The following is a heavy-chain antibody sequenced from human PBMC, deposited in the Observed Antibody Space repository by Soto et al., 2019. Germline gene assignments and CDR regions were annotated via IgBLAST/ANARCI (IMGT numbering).Heavy chain of an antibody. V-gene: IGHV4-31*03. J-gene: IGHJ3*02. CDR2: IYYSGST. CDR1: GGSISSGGYY. Sequence: QVQLQESGPGLVKPSQALSLTCTVSGGSISSGGYYWSWIRQHPGKGLEWIGYIYYSGSTYYNPSLKSRVTISVDTSKNQFSLKLSSVTAADTAVYYCARADPYGSGSYYAFDIWGQGTMVTVSS. CDR3: ARADPYGSGSYYAFDI. D-gene: IGHD3-10*01.